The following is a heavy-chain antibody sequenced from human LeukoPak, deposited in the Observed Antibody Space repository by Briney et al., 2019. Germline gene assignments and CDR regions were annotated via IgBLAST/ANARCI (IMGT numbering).Heavy chain of an antibody. V-gene: IGHV3-30*02. CDR2: IRYDGSNK. J-gene: IGHJ5*02. CDR3: ARNRLAAGTSGINWFDP. D-gene: IGHD6-13*01. Sequence: GGSLRLSCAASGFTFSSYGMHWVRQAPGKGLEWVAFIRYDGSNKYYADSVKGRFTISRDNSKNTLYLQMNSLRAEDTAVYYCARNRLAAGTSGINWFDPWGQGTLVTVSS. CDR1: GFTFSSYG.